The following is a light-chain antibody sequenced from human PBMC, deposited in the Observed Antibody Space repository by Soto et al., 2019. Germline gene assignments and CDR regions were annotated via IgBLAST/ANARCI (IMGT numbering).Light chain of an antibody. CDR2: TTS. CDR3: QQANSYPIT. CDR1: QGISAW. V-gene: IGKV1D-12*01. Sequence: DIQMTQSPSSVAASVGDRVTITCRASQGISAWLAWYQQKPGKAPKRLIYTTSNLQSGVPSRFSGSGSETDFTLTISSLQPEDFATYYCQQANSYPITCGQGTRLEIK. J-gene: IGKJ5*01.